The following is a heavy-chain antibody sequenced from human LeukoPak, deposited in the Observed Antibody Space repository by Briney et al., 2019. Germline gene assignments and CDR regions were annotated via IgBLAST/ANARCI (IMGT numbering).Heavy chain of an antibody. Sequence: GESLKISCKGSGYSFTSYWIGWVRQMPGKGLEWMGIIYPGDSDTRYSPSFQGQVTVSADKSISTAYLQWSSLKASDTAMYYCARHENIGGSYLNYFDYWGQGTLVTVSS. CDR2: IYPGDSDT. CDR1: GYSFTSYW. J-gene: IGHJ4*02. CDR3: ARHENIGGSYLNYFDY. V-gene: IGHV5-51*01. D-gene: IGHD1-26*01.